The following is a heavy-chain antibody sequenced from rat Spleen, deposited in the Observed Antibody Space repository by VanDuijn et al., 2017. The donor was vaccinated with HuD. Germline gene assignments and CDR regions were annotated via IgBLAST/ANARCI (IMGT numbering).Heavy chain of an antibody. CDR3: TTAPSAATPGWFAY. D-gene: IGHD1-2*01. V-gene: IGHV5-20*01. CDR2: INYDGGST. J-gene: IGHJ3*01. CDR1: GFTFSNYD. Sequence: EVQLVESDGGLVQPGRSLKLSCAASGFTFSNYDMAWVRQAPTKGLEWVASINYDGGSTYYRDSVKGRFTISRDNAKSTLYLQMDSLRSEDTATYYCTTAPSAATPGWFAYWGQGTLVTVSS.